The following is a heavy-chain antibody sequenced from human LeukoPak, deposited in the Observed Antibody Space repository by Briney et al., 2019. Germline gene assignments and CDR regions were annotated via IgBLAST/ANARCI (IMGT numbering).Heavy chain of an antibody. CDR2: INYSGRT. CDR1: GGSISTYY. V-gene: IGHV4-59*01. J-gene: IGHJ5*02. D-gene: IGHD2-15*01. CDR3: VRMGYSSAFYPWFDP. Sequence: SETLSLTCTVSGGSISTYYWSWIRQPPGKGLEWIGYINYSGRTNHNPSLRSRVTISVDTSKNKLSLKLTSVTAADTAVYYCVRMGYSSAFYPWFDPWGQGTLVTISS.